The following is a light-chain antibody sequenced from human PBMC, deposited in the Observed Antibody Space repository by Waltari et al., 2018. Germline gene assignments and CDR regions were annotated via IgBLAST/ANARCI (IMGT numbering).Light chain of an antibody. Sequence: QSALTQPASVSGSPGQSIIISCTGTSSYVGNYKLLSWYQQHPGKAPKLMIYAVSKRPSGVSDRFSGAKSGDMASLTISGLQPEDEAEYFCSSYAGSSKGVFGGGTKVTVL. V-gene: IGLV2-23*02. CDR2: AVS. J-gene: IGLJ2*01. CDR1: SSYVGNYKL. CDR3: SSYAGSSKGV.